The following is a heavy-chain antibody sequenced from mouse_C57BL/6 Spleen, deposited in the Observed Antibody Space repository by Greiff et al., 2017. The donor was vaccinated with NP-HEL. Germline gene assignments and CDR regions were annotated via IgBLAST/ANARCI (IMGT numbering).Heavy chain of an antibody. J-gene: IGHJ4*01. V-gene: IGHV5-12*01. CDR2: ISNGGGST. CDR1: GFTFSDYY. CDR3: ARPLEAYYAMDY. Sequence: EVQGVESGGGLVQPGGSLKLSCAASGFTFSDYYMYWVRQTPEKRLEWVAYISNGGGSTYYPDTVKGRFTISRDNAKNTLYLQMSRLKSEDTAMYYCARPLEAYYAMDYWGQGTSVTVSS.